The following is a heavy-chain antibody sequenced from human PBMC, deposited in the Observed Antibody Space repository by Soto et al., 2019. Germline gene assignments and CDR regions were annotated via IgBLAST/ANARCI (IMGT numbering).Heavy chain of an antibody. Sequence: PGGSLRLSCEASGFTVSNNFVTWVRQAPGKGLEWVSIIYAGGNTYYADLLKGRFTLSRDSSENTVYLQMNSLRPDDTAIYYCARGYWPAPWGQGTLVPVSS. V-gene: IGHV3-53*05. CDR2: IYAGGNT. J-gene: IGHJ5*02. D-gene: IGHD2-8*02. CDR1: GFTVSNNF. CDR3: ARGYWPAP.